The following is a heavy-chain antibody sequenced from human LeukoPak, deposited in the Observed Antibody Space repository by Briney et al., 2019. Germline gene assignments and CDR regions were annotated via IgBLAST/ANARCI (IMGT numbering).Heavy chain of an antibody. CDR2: IFYSGST. D-gene: IGHD2-15*01. CDR1: GGSISGYY. Sequence: SETLSLTCTVSGGSISGYYWSWIRQPPGKGLEWIGYIFYSGSTNYNPSLKSRVTISLNTSKNQFSLKLTSVTAAGTAVYYCARDRIYAFDIWGQGTMVTVSS. V-gene: IGHV4-59*01. J-gene: IGHJ3*02. CDR3: ARDRIYAFDI.